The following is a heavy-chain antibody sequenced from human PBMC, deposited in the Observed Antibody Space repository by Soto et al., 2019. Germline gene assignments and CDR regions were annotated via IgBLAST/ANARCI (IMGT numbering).Heavy chain of an antibody. CDR3: ARDFFHYDSSGYSGAFDI. J-gene: IGHJ3*02. V-gene: IGHV4-39*02. CDR2: IYYSGST. Sequence: TSETLSLTCNVSGGSISSSSYYWGWIRQPPGKGLEWIGSIYYSGSTYYNPSLKSRVTISVDTSKNQFSLKLSSVTAADTAVYYCARDFFHYDSSGYSGAFDIWGQGTMVTVAS. D-gene: IGHD3-22*01. CDR1: GGSISSSSYY.